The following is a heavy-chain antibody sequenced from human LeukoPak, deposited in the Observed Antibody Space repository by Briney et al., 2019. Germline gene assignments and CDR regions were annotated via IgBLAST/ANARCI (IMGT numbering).Heavy chain of an antibody. CDR3: ARVIVATNTFDAFDI. Sequence: GGSLRLSCAASGLIVSSNYMSWVRQAPGKGLEWVSIIYGDGSTYYADSMKGRFTISRVNSKNTLYLQMNSLRVEDTAVYYCARVIVATNTFDAFDIWGQGTMVTVSS. V-gene: IGHV3-53*01. D-gene: IGHD5-12*01. J-gene: IGHJ3*02. CDR1: GLIVSSNY. CDR2: IYGDGST.